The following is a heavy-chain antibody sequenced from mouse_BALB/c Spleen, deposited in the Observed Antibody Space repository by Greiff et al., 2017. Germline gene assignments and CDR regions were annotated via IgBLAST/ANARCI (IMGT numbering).Heavy chain of an antibody. D-gene: IGHD2-4*01. CDR1: GYAFTNYL. V-gene: IGHV1-54*01. CDR2: INPGSGGT. J-gene: IGHJ4*01. Sequence: QVQLQQSGAELVRPGTSVKVSCKASGYAFTNYLIEWVKQRPGQGLEWIGVINPGSGGTNYNEKFKGKATLTADKSSSTAYMQLSSLTSDDSAVYFCARGGGLRRGYAMDYWGQGTSVTVSS. CDR3: ARGGGLRRGYAMDY.